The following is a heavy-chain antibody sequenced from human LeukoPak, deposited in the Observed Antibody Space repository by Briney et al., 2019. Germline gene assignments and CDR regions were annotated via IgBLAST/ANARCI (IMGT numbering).Heavy chain of an antibody. V-gene: IGHV1-2*02. D-gene: IGHD2-8*01. Sequence: ASVKVSCKASGYTFTGNYMHWVRQAPGQGLEWMGWINPNSGGANSAQKFQARVTMTRDTSNSTAYMELSRLRSDDTAVYYCARGVYDNYFDYWGQGTLVTVSS. CDR3: ARGVYDNYFDY. J-gene: IGHJ4*02. CDR1: GYTFTGNY. CDR2: INPNSGGA.